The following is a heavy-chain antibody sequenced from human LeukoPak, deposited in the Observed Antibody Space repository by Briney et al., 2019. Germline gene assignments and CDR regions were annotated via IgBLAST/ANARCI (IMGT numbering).Heavy chain of an antibody. D-gene: IGHD2-15*01. CDR1: GYTFTGYY. J-gene: IGHJ6*02. Sequence: ASVKVSCKASGYTFTGYYMHWVRQAPGQGPEWMGWIKVSSGATNYAQKFQGRVTMTRDTSITTVYMELSSLRSDDTAVYYCARDIVVVAAGVYGMDVWGQGTTITVSS. CDR3: ARDIVVVAAGVYGMDV. V-gene: IGHV1-2*02. CDR2: IKVSSGAT.